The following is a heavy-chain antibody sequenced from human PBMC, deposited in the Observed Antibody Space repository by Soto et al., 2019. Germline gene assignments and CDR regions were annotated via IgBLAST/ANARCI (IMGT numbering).Heavy chain of an antibody. CDR3: QRTRDCRGGSCYSLDAFDI. Sequence: SETLSLTCTVSGGSISRSSYYWGWIRQPPGKGLDWIGSIYYSWSTYYHPSLKGRVTVSVVTSKNHFSVKLTSVTAAETAVYYCQRTRDCRGGSCYSLDAFDILGPGTMVTVSS. J-gene: IGHJ3*02. CDR1: GGSISRSSYY. V-gene: IGHV4-39*02. D-gene: IGHD2-15*01. CDR2: IYYSWST.